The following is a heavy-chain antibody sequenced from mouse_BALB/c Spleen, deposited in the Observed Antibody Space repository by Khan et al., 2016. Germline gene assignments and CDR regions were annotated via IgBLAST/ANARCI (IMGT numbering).Heavy chain of an antibody. J-gene: IGHJ1*01. Sequence: EVELVEPGGGLVKPGGSLKLSCAASGFTFSGYYMYWVRQTPEKRLEWVATISGGGSSTYYPDSVKGRFTISRDNAKNTLYLQMSSLKSEDTAMYYCARDLNWDFDVWGAGTTVTVSS. CDR3: ARDLNWDFDV. V-gene: IGHV5-4*02. CDR1: GFTFSGYY. CDR2: ISGGGSST.